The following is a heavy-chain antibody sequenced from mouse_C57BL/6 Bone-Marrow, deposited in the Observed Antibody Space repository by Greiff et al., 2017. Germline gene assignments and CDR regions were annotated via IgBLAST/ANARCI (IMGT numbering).Heavy chain of an antibody. CDR1: GYSITSGYY. CDR3: ARDHYYGSSYYAMDY. V-gene: IGHV3-6*01. Sequence: ESGPGLVKPSQSLSLTCSVTGYSITSGYYWNWIRQFPGNKLEWMGYIRYDGSNNYNPSLKNRISITRDTAKNQFFVKLNAVTTEDTATYYCARDHYYGSSYYAMDYWGKGTSVTVSS. J-gene: IGHJ4*01. CDR2: IRYDGSN. D-gene: IGHD1-1*01.